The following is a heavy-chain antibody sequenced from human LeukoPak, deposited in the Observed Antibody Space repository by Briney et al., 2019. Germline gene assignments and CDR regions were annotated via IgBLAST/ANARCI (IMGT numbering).Heavy chain of an antibody. D-gene: IGHD3-22*01. V-gene: IGHV3-66*01. CDR3: ARRATANSGYHFDY. CDR2: IYSGGST. J-gene: IGHJ4*02. Sequence: GGSLRLSCAASGLTVSNNYMSWVRQAPGKGLEWVSVIYSGGSTYYADSVKGRFTISRDNSRNTMYLQMNSLRAEDTAVYYCARRATANSGYHFDYWGQGTLVTVSS. CDR1: GLTVSNNY.